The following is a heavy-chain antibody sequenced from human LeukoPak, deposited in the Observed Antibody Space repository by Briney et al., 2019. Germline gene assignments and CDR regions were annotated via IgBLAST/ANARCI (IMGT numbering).Heavy chain of an antibody. CDR3: ARLVVYNWTPRAFDV. J-gene: IGHJ3*01. Sequence: PSGTLSLTCAVSGDSVSSSHWWSWVRQPPGKGLEWIGEVAHTGSTKFTPSLRSRANISIDWSKNQFSLNLTSVTAADTATYFCARLVVYNWTPRAFDVWGQGTMVTVSS. D-gene: IGHD1-20*01. V-gene: IGHV4-4*02. CDR2: VAHTGST. CDR1: GDSVSSSHW.